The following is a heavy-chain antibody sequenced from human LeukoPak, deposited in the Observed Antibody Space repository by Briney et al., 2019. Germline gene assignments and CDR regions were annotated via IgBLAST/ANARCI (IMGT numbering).Heavy chain of an antibody. J-gene: IGHJ4*02. CDR3: VRDRELAY. Sequence: PSETLSLNCTVSGGTISSYYWSWLRQPPGKGLEWIGYIYYSGSTNYNPSLTSRVTISVDTSKSQFSLKLSSVTAADTAVYYCVRDRELAYWGQGILVTVSS. CDR1: GGTISSYY. CDR2: IYYSGST. D-gene: IGHD1-1*01. V-gene: IGHV4-59*01.